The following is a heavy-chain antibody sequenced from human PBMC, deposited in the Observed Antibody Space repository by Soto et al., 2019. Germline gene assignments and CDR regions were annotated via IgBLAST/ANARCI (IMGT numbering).Heavy chain of an antibody. Sequence: GGSLRLSCAASGFTFSSYWMSWVRQAPGKGLEWVANIKQDGSEKYYVDSVKGRFTISRDNAKNSLYLQMNSLRAEDTAVYYCAREPDSSWFAQGNDYWGQGTLVTVSS. J-gene: IGHJ4*02. CDR3: AREPDSSWFAQGNDY. D-gene: IGHD3-10*01. CDR2: IKQDGSEK. V-gene: IGHV3-7*01. CDR1: GFTFSSYW.